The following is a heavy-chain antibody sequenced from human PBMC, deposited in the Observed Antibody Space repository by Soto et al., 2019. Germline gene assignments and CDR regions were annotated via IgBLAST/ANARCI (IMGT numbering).Heavy chain of an antibody. CDR2: IYYSGST. CDR3: ARASYYYDSSGLQPKLNWFDP. J-gene: IGHJ5*02. D-gene: IGHD3-22*01. Sequence: SETLSLTCTVSGGSISSYYWSWIRQPPGKGLEWIGYIYYSGSTNYNPSLKSRVTISVDMSKNQFSLKLSSVTAADTAVYYCARASYYYDSSGLQPKLNWFDPWGQGTLVTVSS. CDR1: GGSISSYY. V-gene: IGHV4-59*01.